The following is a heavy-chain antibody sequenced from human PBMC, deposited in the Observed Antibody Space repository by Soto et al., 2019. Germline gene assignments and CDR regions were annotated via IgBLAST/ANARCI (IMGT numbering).Heavy chain of an antibody. Sequence: ASVKVSCKASGYTFITYDINWVRQAPGQGLEGMGWMNPYNGNAGYAQKFQGRVTMTRNTSISTAYMELTSLKSNDTAVYFCARRKERSGPHYFDSWGQGTLVTVSS. V-gene: IGHV1-8*01. CDR2: MNPYNGNA. CDR3: ARRKERSGPHYFDS. J-gene: IGHJ4*02. D-gene: IGHD1-1*01. CDR1: GYTFITYD.